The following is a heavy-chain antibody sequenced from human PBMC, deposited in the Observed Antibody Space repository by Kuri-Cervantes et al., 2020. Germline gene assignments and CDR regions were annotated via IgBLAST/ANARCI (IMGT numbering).Heavy chain of an antibody. J-gene: IGHJ4*02. D-gene: IGHD2-2*01. CDR2: ISYDGSNK. CDR3: AKGGHCSNNDCYAPNLDY. V-gene: IGHV3-30-3*01. Sequence: GESLKISCAASGFTFSSYAMHWVRQAPGKGLEWVAVISYDGSNKYYADSVKGRFTISRDNSKNTLYLHMNSLRAADTAVYYCAKGGHCSNNDCYAPNLDYWGQGILVTVSS. CDR1: GFTFSSYA.